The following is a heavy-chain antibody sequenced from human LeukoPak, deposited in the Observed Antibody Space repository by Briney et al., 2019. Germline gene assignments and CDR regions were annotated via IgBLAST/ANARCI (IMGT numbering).Heavy chain of an antibody. Sequence: SQTLSLTCTVSGGSISSGSYYWSWIRQPAGKGLEWIGRIYTSGNTNYNPSLKSRVTISVDTSKNQFSLKVSSVTAADTAVYYCARGANNWFDPWGQGTLVTVSS. CDR3: ARGANNWFDP. V-gene: IGHV4-61*02. CDR1: GGSISSGSYY. J-gene: IGHJ5*02. CDR2: IYTSGNT.